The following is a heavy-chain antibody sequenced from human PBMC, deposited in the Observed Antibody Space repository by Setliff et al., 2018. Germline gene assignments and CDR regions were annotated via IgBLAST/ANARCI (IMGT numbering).Heavy chain of an antibody. D-gene: IGHD3-10*01. CDR3: ALMGWFGESSYWFDP. Sequence: PGGSLRLSCAASGFTVSSNYMSWVRQAPGKGLEWVSVIYSSGSTYYADSVKGRFTISRDNSKNTFYLQMNSLRAEDTAVYYCALMGWFGESSYWFDPWGQGTLVTVSS. J-gene: IGHJ5*02. CDR2: IYSSGST. CDR1: GFTVSSNY. V-gene: IGHV3-53*01.